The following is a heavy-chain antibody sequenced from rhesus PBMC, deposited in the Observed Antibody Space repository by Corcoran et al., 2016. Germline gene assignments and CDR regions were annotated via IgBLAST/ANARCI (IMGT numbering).Heavy chain of an antibody. J-gene: IGHJ6*01. CDR3: AAHYSGSYYAVDA. D-gene: IGHD3-16*01. CDR1: GGSIRDTYY. V-gene: IGHV4S9*01. CDR2: IYGNRATP. Sequence: QVQLQESGPGLVKPSETLSLTCAVSGGSIRDTYYWNWIRPPPGKGMEWIGNIYGNRATPCYNPSRKSRVTISQDTSKNRFFLKRSSVTAADTAVYYCAAHYSGSYYAVDAWGQGVVVTVSS.